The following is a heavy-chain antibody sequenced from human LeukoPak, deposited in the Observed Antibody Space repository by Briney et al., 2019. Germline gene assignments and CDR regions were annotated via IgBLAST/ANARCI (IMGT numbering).Heavy chain of an antibody. CDR2: ISSSSSYT. Sequence: AGSLRLSCAASGFTFSDYYMSLIRQAPGKGLEWVSYISSSSSYTNYADSVKGRFTISRDNAKNSLYLQMNSLRAEDTAVYYCARDRGYYDSSAHLDYWGQGTLVTVSS. D-gene: IGHD3-22*01. CDR1: GFTFSDYY. V-gene: IGHV3-11*06. J-gene: IGHJ4*02. CDR3: ARDRGYYDSSAHLDY.